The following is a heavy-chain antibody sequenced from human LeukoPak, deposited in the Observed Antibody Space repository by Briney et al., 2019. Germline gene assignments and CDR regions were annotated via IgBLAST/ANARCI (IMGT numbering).Heavy chain of an antibody. J-gene: IGHJ5*02. V-gene: IGHV3-21*01. Sequence: GGSLRLSCAAPGFTFSSYSMNWVRQVPGKGLEWVSFISSSSSYIYYADSVQGRFTISRDNAKNSLYLQMNSLRAEDTAVYYCARAAIFGWFDPWGQGTLVTVSS. D-gene: IGHD3-9*01. CDR2: ISSSSSYI. CDR1: GFTFSSYS. CDR3: ARAAIFGWFDP.